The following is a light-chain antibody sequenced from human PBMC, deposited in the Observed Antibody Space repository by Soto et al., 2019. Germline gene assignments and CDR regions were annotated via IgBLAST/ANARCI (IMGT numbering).Light chain of an antibody. CDR2: DAS. Sequence: EIGLTQSPATLSLSPGERATLSCRASQSVSSYLAWYQQKPGQAPRILIYDASNRATGIPARFSGSGSGTDFTLTISRLGPEDFAVYYCQQCGSSGTFGQGTKV. V-gene: IGKV3-11*01. J-gene: IGKJ1*01. CDR1: QSVSSY. CDR3: QQCGSSGT.